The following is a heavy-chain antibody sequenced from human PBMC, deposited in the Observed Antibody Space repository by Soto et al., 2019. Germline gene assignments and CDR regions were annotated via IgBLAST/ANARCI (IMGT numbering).Heavy chain of an antibody. Sequence: SETLSLTCTVSSGSIYICVYSWTLNHQPPGKGLEWIGYIYYSGSTNYNPSLKSRVTISVDTSKNQFSLKLSSVTAADTAVYYCARSDIVVVVFDYWGQGTLVTVSS. CDR1: SGSIYICVYS. V-gene: IGHV4-61*08. CDR2: IYYSGST. CDR3: ARSDIVVVVFDY. J-gene: IGHJ4*02. D-gene: IGHD2-15*01.